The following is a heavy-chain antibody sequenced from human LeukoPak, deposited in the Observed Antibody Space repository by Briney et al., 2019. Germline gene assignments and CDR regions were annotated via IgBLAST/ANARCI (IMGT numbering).Heavy chain of an antibody. J-gene: IGHJ4*02. Sequence: PGGSLRLSCAASGFTFSSYGMHWVRQAPGKGLEWVANIKQDGSEKYYVDSVKGRFTISRDNAKNSLYLQMNSLRAEDTAVYYCATSLRITMIVAFDYWGQGTLVTVSS. D-gene: IGHD3-22*01. CDR2: IKQDGSEK. CDR1: GFTFSSYG. CDR3: ATSLRITMIVAFDY. V-gene: IGHV3-7*01.